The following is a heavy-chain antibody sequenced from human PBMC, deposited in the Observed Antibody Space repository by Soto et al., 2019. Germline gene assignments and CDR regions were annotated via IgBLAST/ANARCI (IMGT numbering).Heavy chain of an antibody. J-gene: IGHJ5*02. D-gene: IGHD3-10*01. CDR2: MNPNSDNT. V-gene: IGHV1-8*01. CDR1: GYTFTSYD. CDR3: ARGAESYYYGSASYS. Sequence: GASVKVSCKASGYTFTSYDINWVRQATGQGLEWMGWMNPNSDNTGYAQKFQGRVTMTRNTSISTAYMELSSLRSEDTAVYYCARGAESYYYGSASYSWGQGTLVTVSS.